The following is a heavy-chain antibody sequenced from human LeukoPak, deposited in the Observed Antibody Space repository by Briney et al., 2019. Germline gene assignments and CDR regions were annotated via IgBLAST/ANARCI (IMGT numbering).Heavy chain of an antibody. V-gene: IGHV3-23*01. CDR1: GFTFSSYA. Sequence: PGGSLRLSCAASGFTFSSYAMSWVRQAPGKGLEWVSAISGSGGSTYYADSVKGRFTSSRDNTMNTMYLQLNSLRAEDTAVYYCATAAAGNFDYWGQGTLVTVSS. D-gene: IGHD6-13*01. CDR2: ISGSGGST. CDR3: ATAAAGNFDY. J-gene: IGHJ4*02.